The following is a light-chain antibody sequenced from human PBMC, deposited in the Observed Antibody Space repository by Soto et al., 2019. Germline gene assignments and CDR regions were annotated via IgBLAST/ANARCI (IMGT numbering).Light chain of an antibody. CDR2: GAS. J-gene: IGKJ3*01. CDR1: QSINSRY. CDR3: QQFGSSPGFT. Sequence: EIVLTQSPGTLSLSPGERATLSCRASQSINSRYLAWYQQKPGQAPRLLNYGASSRATGIPDRFSGSGSGTDFTLTISRLEPEDFAVYYCQQFGSSPGFTFVPGTKVDIK. V-gene: IGKV3-20*01.